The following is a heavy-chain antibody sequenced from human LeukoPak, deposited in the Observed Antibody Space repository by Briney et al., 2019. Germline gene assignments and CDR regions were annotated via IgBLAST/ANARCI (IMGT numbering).Heavy chain of an antibody. D-gene: IGHD5-18*01. Sequence: GGSLRLSCAASGFTFSTYSMNWVRQAPGKGLEWVANIKQDGSEKYYVDSVKGRFTISRDNAKNSLYLQMNSLRAEDTAVYYCARDRARTDTASDYWGQGTLVTVSS. CDR1: GFTFSTYS. V-gene: IGHV3-7*01. J-gene: IGHJ4*02. CDR3: ARDRARTDTASDY. CDR2: IKQDGSEK.